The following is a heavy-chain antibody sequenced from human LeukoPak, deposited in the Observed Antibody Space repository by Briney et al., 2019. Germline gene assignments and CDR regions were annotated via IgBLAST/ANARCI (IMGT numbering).Heavy chain of an antibody. Sequence: SETLSLTCTVSGGSISSYYWSWIRQPPGKGLEWIGYIYTSGSTNYNPSLKSRVTISVDTSKNQFSLKLSSVTAADTAVYYCARHTAYSSSSQFSYYYYYMDVWGKGTTVTVSS. V-gene: IGHV4-4*09. CDR2: IYTSGST. D-gene: IGHD6-6*01. J-gene: IGHJ6*03. CDR3: ARHTAYSSSSQFSYYYYYMDV. CDR1: GGSISSYY.